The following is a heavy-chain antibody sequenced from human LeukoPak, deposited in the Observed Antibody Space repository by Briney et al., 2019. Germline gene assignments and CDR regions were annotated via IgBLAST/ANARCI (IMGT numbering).Heavy chain of an antibody. V-gene: IGHV3-9*01. CDR2: ISWNSGNI. Sequence: GGSLRLSCAASGFTFDEFGMHWVRQAPGKGLEWVSGISWNSGNIGYADSVKGRFSISRDNAKNSLYLQMDSLRAEDTALYYCRKEIGLLDKDDAFDIWGKGTMVTVSS. CDR3: RKEIGLLDKDDAFDI. D-gene: IGHD3-22*01. CDR1: GFTFDEFG. J-gene: IGHJ3*02.